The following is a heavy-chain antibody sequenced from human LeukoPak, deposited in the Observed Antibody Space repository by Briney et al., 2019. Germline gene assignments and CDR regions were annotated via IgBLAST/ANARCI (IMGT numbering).Heavy chain of an antibody. CDR3: ARSGSNLGAFDI. J-gene: IGHJ3*02. CDR2: ISSSSSTI. V-gene: IGHV3-48*04. CDR1: GFTFSSHS. D-gene: IGHD6-25*01. Sequence: PGGSLRLSCAASGFTFSSHSMNWVRQAPGKGLEWVSYISSSSSTIYYADSVKGRFAISRDNAKNSLYLQMNSLRAEDTAVYYCARSGSNLGAFDIWGQGTMVTVSS.